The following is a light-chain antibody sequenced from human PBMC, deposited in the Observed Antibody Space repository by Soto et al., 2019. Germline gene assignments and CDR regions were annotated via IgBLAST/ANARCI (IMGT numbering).Light chain of an antibody. J-gene: IGLJ2*01. Sequence: QSVLTQPASVSGSPGQSITISCSGTSSDVGGYNYVSWYQVHPGKGPKLMIYDVSNRPSGVSNRFSGSKSGNTASLTISGLQAEDEADYYCSSYTSSSTSVVFGGGTKLTVL. V-gene: IGLV2-14*03. CDR3: SSYTSSSTSVV. CDR2: DVS. CDR1: SSDVGGYNY.